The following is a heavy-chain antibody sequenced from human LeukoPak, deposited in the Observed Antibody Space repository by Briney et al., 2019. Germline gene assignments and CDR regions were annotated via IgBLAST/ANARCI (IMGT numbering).Heavy chain of an antibody. J-gene: IGHJ4*02. V-gene: IGHV5-51*01. Sequence: GESLKISCKGSGYSFSSYWIGWVRQMPGKGPEWMVIIYPGDSDIKYSPSFEGQVTISADKSNSTAYLQWSSLKASDTAMYYCARRSSSGGYYFDYWGQGTRVTVSS. CDR3: ARRSSSGGYYFDY. CDR2: IYPGDSDI. CDR1: GYSFSSYW. D-gene: IGHD3-16*01.